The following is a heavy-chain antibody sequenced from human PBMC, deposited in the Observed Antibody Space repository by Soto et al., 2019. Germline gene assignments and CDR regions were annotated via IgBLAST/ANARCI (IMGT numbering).Heavy chain of an antibody. Sequence: EVQLVESGGGLVQPGRSLRLSCAASGFTFDDYAMHWVRQAPGKGLEWVSGISWNRGSIGYADSVKGRFTISRDNAKNSLYLQMNSLRAENTALYYCAKDKAGSGSYNYYYFYMDVWGKGPTVTVSS. J-gene: IGHJ6*03. V-gene: IGHV3-9*01. D-gene: IGHD3-10*01. CDR2: ISWNRGSI. CDR3: AKDKAGSGSYNYYYFYMDV. CDR1: GFTFDDYA.